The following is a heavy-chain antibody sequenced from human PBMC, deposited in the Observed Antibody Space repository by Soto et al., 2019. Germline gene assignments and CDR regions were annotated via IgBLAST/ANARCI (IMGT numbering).Heavy chain of an antibody. J-gene: IGHJ3*02. CDR3: ARAKAVVAATPGAFDI. CDR2: ISSSSSYI. Sequence: GGSLRLSCAASGFTFSSYSMNWVRQAPGKGLEWVSSISSSSSYIYYADSVKGRFTISRDNAKNSLHLQMNSLRAEDTAVYYCARAKAVVAATPGAFDIWGQGTMVTVSS. V-gene: IGHV3-21*01. D-gene: IGHD2-15*01. CDR1: GFTFSSYS.